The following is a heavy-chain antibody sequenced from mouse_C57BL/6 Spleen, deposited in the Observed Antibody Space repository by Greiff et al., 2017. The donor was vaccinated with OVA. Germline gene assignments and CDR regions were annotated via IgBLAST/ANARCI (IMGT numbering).Heavy chain of an antibody. CDR1: GFTFSSYG. CDR2: ISSGGSYT. D-gene: IGHD1-1*01. Sequence: EVKLVESGGDLVKPGGSLKLSCAASGFTFSSYGMSWVRQTPDKRLEWVATISSGGSYTYYPDSVMGGFTISRDNAKNTRYLQMSSLKSEETAMYYCARLPYGSSYDWYFDVWGTGTTVTVSS. CDR3: ARLPYGSSYDWYFDV. V-gene: IGHV5-6*02. J-gene: IGHJ1*03.